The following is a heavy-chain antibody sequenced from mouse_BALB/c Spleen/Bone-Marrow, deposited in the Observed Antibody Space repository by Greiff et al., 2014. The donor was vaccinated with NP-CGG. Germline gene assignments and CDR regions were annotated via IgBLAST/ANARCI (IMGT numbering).Heavy chain of an antibody. CDR3: ARGGNYAWFAY. J-gene: IGHJ3*01. Sequence: EVQVEESGGGLVQPGGSRKLSCAASGFTFSSFGMHWVRQAPEKGLEWVAYISSGNGTSYYADTVKGRFTITRDNSKNTLFLQMTSLRSEDTAMYYCARGGNYAWFAYWGQGTLVTVSA. D-gene: IGHD2-1*01. CDR2: ISSGNGTS. V-gene: IGHV5-17*02. CDR1: GFTFSSFG.